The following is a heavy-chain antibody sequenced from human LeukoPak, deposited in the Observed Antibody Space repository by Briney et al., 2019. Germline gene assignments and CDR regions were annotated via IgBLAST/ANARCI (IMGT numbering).Heavy chain of an antibody. D-gene: IGHD4-23*01. CDR1: GFTFSSHS. J-gene: IGHJ6*03. CDR3: ATSLTQYCYYYYYMDV. V-gene: IGHV3-21*04. Sequence: GGSLRLSCAASGFTFSSHSMNWVRQAPGKGLESVSSISSSSSYIYYADSVKRRFTLSRDNSKNTPYLQMNSLRAEDTAVYYCATSLTQYCYYYYYMDVWGKGTTVTVSS. CDR2: ISSSSSYI.